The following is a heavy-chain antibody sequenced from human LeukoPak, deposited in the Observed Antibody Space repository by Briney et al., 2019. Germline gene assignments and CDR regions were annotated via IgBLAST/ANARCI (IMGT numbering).Heavy chain of an antibody. J-gene: IGHJ4*02. CDR3: ARLAHPDSSRWYFAY. V-gene: IGHV4-59*01. CDR1: AGSISNYY. D-gene: IGHD3-22*01. CDR2: ICYSGST. Sequence: PSETLSLTCTASAGSISNYYWSWIRQPPGPGLEWIGYICYSGSTNYNHSLKSRVTISVDTSKNQFSLDLTSVTAADTALYCCARLAHPDSSRWYFAYWSQGTLVTVSS.